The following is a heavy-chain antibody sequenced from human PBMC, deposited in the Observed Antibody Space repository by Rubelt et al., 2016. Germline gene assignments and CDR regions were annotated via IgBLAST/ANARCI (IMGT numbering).Heavy chain of an antibody. CDR2: IDWGDDK. V-gene: IGHV2-70*15. CDR1: GFSLSTSGMC. D-gene: IGHD3-22*01. J-gene: IGHJ6*02. Sequence: QVTLRESGPALVKPTQTLTLTCTFSGFSLSTSGMCVSWIRQPPGKALEWLARIDWGDDKYYSTSLKTRLTISKDTSKNPVVLTMTNMDPVDTATYYCARILLPDYYDSSGGMDVWGQGTTVTVSS. CDR3: ARILLPDYYDSSGGMDV.